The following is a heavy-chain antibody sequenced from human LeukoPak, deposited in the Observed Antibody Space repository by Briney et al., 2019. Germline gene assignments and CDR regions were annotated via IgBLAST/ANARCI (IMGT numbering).Heavy chain of an antibody. J-gene: IGHJ4*02. CDR1: GGSISSYY. Sequence: SETLSLTCTVSGGSISSYYWSWTRQPPGKGLEWIGYIYYSGSTNYNPSLKSRVTISVDTSKNQFSLKLSSVTAADTAVYYCARGPLYSSSWYGEEGPFDYWGQGTLVTVSS. CDR3: ARGPLYSSSWYGEEGPFDY. D-gene: IGHD6-13*01. V-gene: IGHV4-59*01. CDR2: IYYSGST.